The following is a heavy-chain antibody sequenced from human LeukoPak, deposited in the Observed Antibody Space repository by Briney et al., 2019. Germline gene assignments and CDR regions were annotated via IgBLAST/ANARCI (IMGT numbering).Heavy chain of an antibody. CDR3: ARLGYSSGRYDY. D-gene: IGHD6-25*01. CDR1: GGSCSGYY. Sequence: PSETLSLTCAVYGGSCSGYYWGWIRQPPGMGLEWIGSIYYRGSTYYNPSLKSRVTISVDTSKNQFSLKLSSVTAADTAVYYCARLGYSSGRYDYWGQGTLVTVSS. CDR2: IYYRGST. J-gene: IGHJ4*02. V-gene: IGHV4-39*01.